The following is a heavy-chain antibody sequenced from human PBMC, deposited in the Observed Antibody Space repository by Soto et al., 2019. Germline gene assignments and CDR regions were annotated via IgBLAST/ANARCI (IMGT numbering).Heavy chain of an antibody. CDR2: ISSSSSYT. J-gene: IGHJ4*02. CDR1: GFTFSDYY. D-gene: IGHD4-17*01. V-gene: IGHV3-11*06. Sequence: QVQLVESGGGLVKPGGSLRLSCAASGFTFSDYYMSWIRQAPGKGLEWVSYISSSSSYTNYADSVKGRFTISRDNAKNSLYLQMNSLRAEDTAVYYCARASGESYYFDYWGQGTLVTVYS. CDR3: ARASGESYYFDY.